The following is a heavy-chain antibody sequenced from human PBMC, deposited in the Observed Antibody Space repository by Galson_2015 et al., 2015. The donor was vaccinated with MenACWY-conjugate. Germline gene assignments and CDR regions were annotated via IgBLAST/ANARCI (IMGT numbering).Heavy chain of an antibody. CDR3: ASSTYYDFWSCYFHYYGMDV. CDR1: GFTFSSYG. CDR2: ISNSSSYI. Sequence: SLRLSCAASGFTFSSYGMNWVRQAPGKGLEWVSSISNSSSYIYYADSVKGRFTISRDNAKNSLYLQMNSLRAEDTAVYYCASSTYYDFWSCYFHYYGMDVWGQGTTVTVSS. D-gene: IGHD3-3*01. J-gene: IGHJ6*02. V-gene: IGHV3-21*01.